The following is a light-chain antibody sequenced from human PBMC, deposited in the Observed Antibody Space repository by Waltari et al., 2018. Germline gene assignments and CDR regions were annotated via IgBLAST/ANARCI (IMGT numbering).Light chain of an antibody. V-gene: IGKV3-20*01. CDR1: QTVTGSY. J-gene: IGKJ1*01. CDR2: GAS. Sequence: EIVLTQSPGTRSLSPGERATLSCRASQTVTGSYLAWYQQKPGQAPRLLIYGASIRATGIPDRFSGSGSGTDFTLTISRLEPEDFAVYYCQDSATFGQGTKVEIK. CDR3: QDSAT.